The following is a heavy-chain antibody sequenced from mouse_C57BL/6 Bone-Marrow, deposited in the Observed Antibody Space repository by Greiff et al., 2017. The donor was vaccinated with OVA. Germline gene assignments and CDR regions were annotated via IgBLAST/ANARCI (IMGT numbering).Heavy chain of an antibody. Sequence: EVMLVESGEGLVKPGGSLKLSCAASGFTFSSYAMSWVRQTPEKRLEWVAYISSGGDYIYYADTVKGRFTLSRDNARNTLYLQMISLTSEDTAVYYSTRGNYGKGSPMDDWGKGTSVTVSS. V-gene: IGHV5-9-1*02. CDR1: GFTFSSYA. D-gene: IGHD1-1*01. J-gene: IGHJ4*01. CDR3: TRGNYGKGSPMDD. CDR2: ISSGGDYI.